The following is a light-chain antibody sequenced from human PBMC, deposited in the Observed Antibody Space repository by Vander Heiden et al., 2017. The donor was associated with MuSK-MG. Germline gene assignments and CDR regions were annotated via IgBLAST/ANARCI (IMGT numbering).Light chain of an antibody. J-gene: IGKJ1*01. V-gene: IGKV1-5*03. CDR3: QQYKSYPWT. CDR1: QSTSSW. Sequence: DIQMTQSPSPLSAPVGASVPITRRASQSTSSWLAWYQQKTGKATKFLIYRASSLESGVPSRFSGSGSGTEFTLTVSSLQADDFATYYCQQYKSYPWTFGQGTKVEIK. CDR2: RAS.